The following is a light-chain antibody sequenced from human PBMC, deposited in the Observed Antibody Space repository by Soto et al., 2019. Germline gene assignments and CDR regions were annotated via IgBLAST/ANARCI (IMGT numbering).Light chain of an antibody. CDR3: HQSYTPPFT. CDR2: AAS. Sequence: DIQMTQSPSSLSASVGDRVTITCRASQSIRTYLNWYQQKPGKAPKLLISAASSLQSGVPSRYSGSGSGTYFSLTINSLQPEDFATYYCHQSYTPPFTFGGGTMVELK. V-gene: IGKV1-39*01. CDR1: QSIRTY. J-gene: IGKJ4*01.